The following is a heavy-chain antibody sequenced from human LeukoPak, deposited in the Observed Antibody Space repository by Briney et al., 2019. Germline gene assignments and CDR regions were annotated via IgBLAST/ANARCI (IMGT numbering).Heavy chain of an antibody. V-gene: IGHV3-21*01. J-gene: IGHJ6*04. Sequence: GGSLRLSCAASGFTVSSNEMSWVRQAPGKGLEWVSSISSSSSYIYYADSVKGRFTISRDNAKNSLYLQMNSLRAEDTAVYYCAELGITMIGGVWGKGTTVTISS. CDR2: ISSSSSYI. CDR3: AELGITMIGGV. CDR1: GFTVSSNE. D-gene: IGHD3-10*02.